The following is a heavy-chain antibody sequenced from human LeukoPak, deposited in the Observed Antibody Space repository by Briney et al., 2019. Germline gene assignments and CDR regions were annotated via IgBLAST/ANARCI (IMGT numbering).Heavy chain of an antibody. CDR1: GDAFNSHG. CDR2: RSTYNDNT. CDR3: ARSHNWNYAMDV. V-gene: IGHV1-18*01. J-gene: IGHJ6*02. D-gene: IGHD3-3*01. Sequence: ASVKVSCKASGDAFNSHGINWLRQAPGQGPEWMGWRSTYNDNTNYAQKFQGRVTMTTDTSTSTASMELRSLRSDDTAVYFCARSHNWNYAMDVWGQGTKVTVSS.